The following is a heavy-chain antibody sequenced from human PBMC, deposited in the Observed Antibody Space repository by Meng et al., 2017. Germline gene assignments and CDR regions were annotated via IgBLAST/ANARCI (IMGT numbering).Heavy chain of an antibody. CDR1: GFTFSSYA. CDR3: ARGLIAVAGTLFDY. V-gene: IGHV3-30*04. J-gene: IGHJ4*02. Sequence: GESLKISCAASGFTFSSYAMHWVRQAPGKGLEWVAVISYDGSNKYYADSVKGRFTISRDNSKNTLYLQMNSLRAEDTAVHYCARGLIAVAGTLFDYWGQGTLVTVSS. D-gene: IGHD6-19*01. CDR2: ISYDGSNK.